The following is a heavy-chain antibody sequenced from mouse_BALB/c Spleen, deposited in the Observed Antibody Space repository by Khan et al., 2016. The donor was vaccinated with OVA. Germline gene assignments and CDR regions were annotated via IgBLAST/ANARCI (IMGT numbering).Heavy chain of an antibody. V-gene: IGHV1-15*01. J-gene: IGHJ3*01. CDR3: TRSACAY. CDR2: IDPKTGVT. CDR1: GYTFPDYE. Sequence: QVQLQQPGAELVRPGASVTLSCKASGYTFPDYELHWVKQTPVHGLEWIGVIDPKTGVTAYNQKFKGKATLTADKSSSPAYMELRSLTSEDSAVYYCTRSACAYWGQGTLVTVSA.